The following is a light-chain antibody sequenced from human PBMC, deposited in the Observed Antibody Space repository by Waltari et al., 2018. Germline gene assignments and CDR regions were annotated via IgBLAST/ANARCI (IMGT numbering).Light chain of an antibody. CDR3: QQSYSTPPYT. CDR1: QSISGY. V-gene: IGKV1-39*01. CDR2: AAS. J-gene: IGKJ2*01. Sequence: DIQMTQSPSSLSASVGDRVTITCRASQSISGYLNWYQQKPGKAPKLLIYAASHLQSGVPSRFSGSGSATDFTLTISSLQPEDFATYYCQQSYSTPPYTFGQGTSLAIK.